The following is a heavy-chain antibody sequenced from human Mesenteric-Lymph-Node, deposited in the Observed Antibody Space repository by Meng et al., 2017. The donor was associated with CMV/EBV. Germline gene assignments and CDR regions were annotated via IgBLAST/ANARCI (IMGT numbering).Heavy chain of an antibody. CDR1: GYSFTDPF. J-gene: IGHJ4*02. Sequence: ASVKVSCKASGYSFTDPFLHWVRQATGQGLEWMGWINPNSGDTKYAQKFQDRVTLTRDTSISVAYMELSRLRSDDTAIYFCATDHYSRGFWYPLYWGQGTLVTVSS. V-gene: IGHV1-2*02. D-gene: IGHD6-19*01. CDR2: INPNSGDT. CDR3: ATDHYSRGFWYPLY.